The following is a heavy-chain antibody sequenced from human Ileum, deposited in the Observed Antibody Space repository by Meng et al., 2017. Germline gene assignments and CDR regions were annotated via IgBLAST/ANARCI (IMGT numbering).Heavy chain of an antibody. D-gene: IGHD2-2*01. J-gene: IGHJ4*02. CDR1: GFTFSSFA. Sequence: EVHLLGAGGGLVQPGGSLRLSCAASGFTFSSFAMSWVRQAPGKGLEWVSGIGAGGYTTYYADSVKGRLTISRDNSKNTLSLQMNSLGAEDTAVYYCVRGVSTPDYWGQGTLVTVSS. V-gene: IGHV3-23*01. CDR3: VRGVSTPDY. CDR2: IGAGGYTT.